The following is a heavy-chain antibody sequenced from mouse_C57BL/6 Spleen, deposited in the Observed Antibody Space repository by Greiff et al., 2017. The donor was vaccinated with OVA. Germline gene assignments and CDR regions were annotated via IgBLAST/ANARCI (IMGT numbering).Heavy chain of an antibody. CDR2: ISSGSSTI. CDR3: AREGSGYYYFDY. J-gene: IGHJ2*01. V-gene: IGHV5-17*01. Sequence: DVQLVESGGGLVKPGGSLKLSCAASGFTFSDYGMHWVRQAPEKGLEWVAYISSGSSTIYYADTVKGRFTISRDNAKNTLFLQMTSLRSEDTAMYYCAREGSGYYYFDYWGQGTTLTVSS. CDR1: GFTFSDYG. D-gene: IGHD2-3*01.